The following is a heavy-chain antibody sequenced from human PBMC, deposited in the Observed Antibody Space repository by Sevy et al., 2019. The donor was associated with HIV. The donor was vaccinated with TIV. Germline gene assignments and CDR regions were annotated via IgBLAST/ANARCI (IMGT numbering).Heavy chain of an antibody. Sequence: GGSLRLSCAASGFIFSNYPMSWVRHSPGKGLEWVSDISAGGTTTYYADSVEGRFTISRDNSKNTMSQQMNSLGAEDTAIYYCAKRYSSTITCYDDDFWNPYYFYGLDVWGQGISVTVSS. CDR1: GFIFSNYP. CDR3: AKRYSSTITCYDDDFWNPYYFYGLDV. J-gene: IGHJ6*02. V-gene: IGHV3-23*01. D-gene: IGHD2-2*01. CDR2: ISAGGTTT.